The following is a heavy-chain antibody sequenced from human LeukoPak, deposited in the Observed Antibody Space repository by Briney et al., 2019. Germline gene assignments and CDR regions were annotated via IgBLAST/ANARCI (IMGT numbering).Heavy chain of an antibody. D-gene: IGHD5-18*01. Sequence: GASVKVSCKASGYTFTSYGISWVRQAPGQGLEWMGWISAYNGNTNYAQKLQGRVTMTTDTSTSTACMELRSLRSDDTAVYYCARSASDTAMVSSDYWGQGTLVTVSS. CDR1: GYTFTSYG. CDR3: ARSASDTAMVSSDY. J-gene: IGHJ4*02. V-gene: IGHV1-18*01. CDR2: ISAYNGNT.